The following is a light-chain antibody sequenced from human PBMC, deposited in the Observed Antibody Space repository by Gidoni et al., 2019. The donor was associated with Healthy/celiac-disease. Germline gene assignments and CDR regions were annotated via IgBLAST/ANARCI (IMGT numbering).Light chain of an antibody. CDR2: AAS. J-gene: IGKJ2*01. CDR1: KSISSY. V-gene: IGKV1-39*01. Sequence: DIQMTQSPSSLSASVGDRVTITCRASKSISSYLNWYQQKPGKAPKLLIYAASSLQSGVPSRFSGRGSGTDFTLTISRLQPEDFATYYCQQSYSTPPTFXQXTKLEIK. CDR3: QQSYSTPPT.